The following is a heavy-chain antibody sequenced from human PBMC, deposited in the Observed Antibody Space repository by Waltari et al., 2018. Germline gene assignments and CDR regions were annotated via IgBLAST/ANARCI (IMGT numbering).Heavy chain of an antibody. D-gene: IGHD3-10*01. Sequence: EVQLLESGGGLVQPGGSLRLSCEASGFTFSRYAMSWVRQAPGKGLAWVASISCRGGSTYFAASVKCLFTISSDNSKNTLYLQMNSLRAEDTAVYYCANRAGTRYFDYWGQGTLVTVSS. CDR2: ISCRGGST. V-gene: IGHV3-23*01. CDR3: ANRAGTRYFDY. CDR1: GFTFSRYA. J-gene: IGHJ4*02.